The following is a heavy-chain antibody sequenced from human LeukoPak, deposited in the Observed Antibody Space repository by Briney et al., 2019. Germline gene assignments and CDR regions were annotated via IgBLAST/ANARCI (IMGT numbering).Heavy chain of an antibody. D-gene: IGHD3-22*01. V-gene: IGHV3-15*01. Sequence: PGGSLRLSCAASGFTFSNAWMSWVRQSPGKGLEWVGRIKSKTDGGTTDYAAPVKGRFTISRDDSKNTLYLQMNSLKTEDTAVYYCTTDLAGYYYDSSGYYNYWGQGTLVTVSS. CDR3: TTDLAGYYYDSSGYYNY. J-gene: IGHJ4*02. CDR1: GFTFSNAW. CDR2: IKSKTDGGTT.